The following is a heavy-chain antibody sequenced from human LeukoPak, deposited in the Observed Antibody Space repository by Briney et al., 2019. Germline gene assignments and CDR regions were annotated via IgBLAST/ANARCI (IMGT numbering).Heavy chain of an antibody. D-gene: IGHD4-17*01. Sequence: GGSLRLSCAASGFTFSSYAMSWVRQAPGKGLEWVSAISGSGGSTYYADSVKGRFTISRDNSKNTLYLQVNSLRAEDTAVYYCAKDRTVSYYGMDVWGQGTTVTVSS. CDR1: GFTFSSYA. J-gene: IGHJ6*02. V-gene: IGHV3-23*01. CDR3: AKDRTVSYYGMDV. CDR2: ISGSGGST.